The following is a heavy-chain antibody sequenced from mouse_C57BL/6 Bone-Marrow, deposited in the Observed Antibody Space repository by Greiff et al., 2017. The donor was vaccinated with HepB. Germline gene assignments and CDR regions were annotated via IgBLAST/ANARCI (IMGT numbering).Heavy chain of an antibody. CDR3: ARVDSSGYGFAY. V-gene: IGHV5-6*01. CDR1: GFTFSSYG. Sequence: EVHLVESGGDLVKPGGSLKLSCAASGFTFSSYGMSWVRQTPDKRLEWVATISSGGSYTYYPDSVKGRFTISRDNAKNTLYLQMSSLKSEDTAMYYCARVDSSGYGFAYWGQGTLVTVSA. J-gene: IGHJ3*01. D-gene: IGHD3-2*02. CDR2: ISSGGSYT.